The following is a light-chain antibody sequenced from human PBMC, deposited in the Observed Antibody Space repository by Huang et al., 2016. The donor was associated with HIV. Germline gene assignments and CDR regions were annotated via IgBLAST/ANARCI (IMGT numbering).Light chain of an antibody. J-gene: IGKJ3*01. CDR3: QQYGGSPLFT. V-gene: IGKV3-20*01. CDR1: QSVSSSS. CDR2: DVA. Sequence: EIVLTQSPGTLSLSPGERATLSCRASQSVSSSSLAWYQQKPGQSPRLLIYDVARSATGIPVRFSGSGSGADFTLIITRLEPEDSAVYYCQQYGGSPLFTFGPGTKVDIK.